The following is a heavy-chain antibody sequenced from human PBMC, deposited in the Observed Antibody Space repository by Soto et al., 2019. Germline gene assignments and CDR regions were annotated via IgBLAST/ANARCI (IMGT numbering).Heavy chain of an antibody. D-gene: IGHD6-13*01. CDR1: GGSISSYY. J-gene: IGHJ5*02. V-gene: IGHV4-59*01. CDR3: ARSHGYSSSWYKSEWFDP. Sequence: SETLSLTCTVSGGSISSYYWSWIRQPPGKGLEWIGYIYYSGSTNYNPSLKSRVTISVDTSKNQFSLKLSSVTAADTAVYYCARSHGYSSSWYKSEWFDPWGQGTLVTVSS. CDR2: IYYSGST.